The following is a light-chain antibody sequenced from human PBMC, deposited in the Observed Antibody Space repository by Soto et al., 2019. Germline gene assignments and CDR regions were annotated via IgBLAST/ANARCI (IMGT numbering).Light chain of an antibody. CDR3: LQYNVYPLT. CDR1: QNINRW. Sequence: DIQMTQSPSTLSASVGDTVTITCRASQNINRWLAWYQQRPGKAPNLLIHKASSLAGGVPSRFTGSASGTEFTLTISRLQPDDFAAYFCLQYNVYPLTFGGGTKVEI. CDR2: KAS. J-gene: IGKJ4*01. V-gene: IGKV1-5*03.